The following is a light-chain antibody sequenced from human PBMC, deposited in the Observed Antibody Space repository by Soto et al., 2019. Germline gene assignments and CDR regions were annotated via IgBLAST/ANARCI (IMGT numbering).Light chain of an antibody. CDR1: QGINTY. CDR3: QHLKSYPIT. CDR2: DAS. V-gene: IGKV1-9*01. Sequence: DIQLTQSPSFLSASVGDRVTITCRASQGINTYLAWYQQKPGKAPNLLIYDASTLESGVPSRFSGSGSGTEFTLTISSLQPEDFTTYYCQHLKSYPITFGQGTRLEMK. J-gene: IGKJ5*01.